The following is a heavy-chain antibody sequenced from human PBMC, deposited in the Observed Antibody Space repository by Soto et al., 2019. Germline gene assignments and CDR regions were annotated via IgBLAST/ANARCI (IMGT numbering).Heavy chain of an antibody. CDR2: INPSGGST. D-gene: IGHD3-10*01. CDR1: GYTFTSYY. CDR3: ARDGDPNTMVRGGLFDY. Sequence: QVQLVQSGAEVKKPGASVKVSCKASGYTFTSYYMHWVRQAPGQGLEWMGIINPSGGSTSYAQKFQGRVTMTRDTSTSTVYMELSSLRSEDTAVYYCARDGDPNTMVRGGLFDYWGQGTLVTVSS. J-gene: IGHJ4*02. V-gene: IGHV1-46*01.